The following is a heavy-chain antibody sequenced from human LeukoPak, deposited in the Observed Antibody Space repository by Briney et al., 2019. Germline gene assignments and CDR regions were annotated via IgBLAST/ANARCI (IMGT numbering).Heavy chain of an antibody. D-gene: IGHD3-16*01. CDR2: LYSDGST. J-gene: IGHJ4*02. V-gene: IGHV3-53*01. CDR3: ARAPYGDNGYTAEVADY. CDR1: GFTFSSYA. Sequence: GGSLRLSCAASGFTFSSYAMSWVRQAPGKGLDRQAPGKGLEWVSVLYSDGSTYHADSVKGRFTISRDNSKNTLYLQMNSLRAEDTAVYYCARAPYGDNGYTAEVADYWGQGTLVTVSS.